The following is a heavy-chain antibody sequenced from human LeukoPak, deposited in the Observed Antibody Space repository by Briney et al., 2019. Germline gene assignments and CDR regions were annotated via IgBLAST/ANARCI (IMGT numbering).Heavy chain of an antibody. J-gene: IGHJ5*02. CDR1: GYSFTNYW. D-gene: IGHD3-10*01. V-gene: IGHV5-51*01. CDR3: ARRASGAGSSLAWFDP. Sequence: GESLKTSCQASGYSFTNYWIGWVRQTPGRGPEWMGIIYAGGSDVKYSPSFQGQVTISADYSITTAYLQWSSLKASDTAIYYCARRASGAGSSLAWFDPWGQGTLVTVSS. CDR2: IYAGGSDV.